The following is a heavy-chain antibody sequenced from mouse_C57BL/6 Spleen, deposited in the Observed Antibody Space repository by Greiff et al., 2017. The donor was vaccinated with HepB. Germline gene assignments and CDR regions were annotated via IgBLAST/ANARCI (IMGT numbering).Heavy chain of an antibody. J-gene: IGHJ4*01. CDR3: ARTDSNYYGSSWAMDY. Sequence: QVQLQQPGAELVKPGASVKLSCKASGYTFTSYWMHWVKQRPGQGLEWIGMIHPNSGSTNYNEKFKSKATLTVDKSSSTAYMQLSSLTSEDSAVYYCARTDSNYYGSSWAMDYWGQGTSVTVSS. D-gene: IGHD1-1*01. CDR2: IHPNSGST. CDR1: GYTFTSYW. V-gene: IGHV1-64*01.